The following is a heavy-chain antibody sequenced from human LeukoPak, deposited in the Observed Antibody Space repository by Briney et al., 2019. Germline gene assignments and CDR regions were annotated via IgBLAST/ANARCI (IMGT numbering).Heavy chain of an antibody. CDR3: AKSNGYGLIDI. J-gene: IGHJ3*02. Sequence: SETLSLTCTVSGGSISSYYWSWLRQPPGKGLEYIGYTHYSGATNYNPSLKSRVTISLDRSGNQFSLKLSSVTAADTAVYYCAKSNGYGLIDIWGQGTMVTVSS. V-gene: IGHV4-59*01. D-gene: IGHD3-10*01. CDR2: THYSGAT. CDR1: GGSISSYY.